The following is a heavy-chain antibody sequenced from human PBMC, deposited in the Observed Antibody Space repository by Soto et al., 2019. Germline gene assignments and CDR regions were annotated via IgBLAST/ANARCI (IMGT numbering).Heavy chain of an antibody. V-gene: IGHV1-69*12. CDR3: ARDGDPGYSFWSGTLGGGRFGP. CDR2: IVPLFGTA. D-gene: IGHD3-3*01. CDR1: GGTFGNTA. Sequence: QVQLVQSGAEVKEPGSSVNVSCKTSGGTFGNTAVTWVRQVPGQGLEWIGGIVPLFGTANYAQKFRGRVMITADESTXTXXXDXXSLSSDDTAIYCCARDGDPGYSFWSGTLGGGRFGPWGQGTLVTVSS. J-gene: IGHJ5*02.